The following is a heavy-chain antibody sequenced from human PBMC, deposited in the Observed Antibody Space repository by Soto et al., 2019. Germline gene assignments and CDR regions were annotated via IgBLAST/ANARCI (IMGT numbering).Heavy chain of an antibody. D-gene: IGHD2-21*01. V-gene: IGHV3-49*03. Sequence: GGSLRLSCTASGFTFGDYAMSWFRQAPGKGLEWVGFIRSKAYGGTTEYAASVKGRFTISRDDSKSIAYLQMNSLKTEDTAVYYCTRARTDIVVVIATAAQWGQGTLVTVSS. CDR1: GFTFGDYA. CDR2: IRSKAYGGTT. CDR3: TRARTDIVVVIATAAQ. J-gene: IGHJ4*02.